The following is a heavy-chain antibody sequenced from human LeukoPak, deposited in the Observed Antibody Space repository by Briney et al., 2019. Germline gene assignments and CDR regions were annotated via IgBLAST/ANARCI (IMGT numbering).Heavy chain of an antibody. D-gene: IGHD2-15*01. V-gene: IGHV3-15*01. J-gene: IGHJ4*02. CDR2: IKSKTDGGTT. CDR3: TADMPASSRAAGY. CDR1: GFTFSDAW. Sequence: GGSLRLSCAASGFTFSDAWMSWVRQAPGMGLEWVGRIKSKTDGGTTDYAAPVKGRFTISRDDSKTTLYLQINSLKTEDTAVYYCTADMPASSRAAGYWGQGTLVTVSS.